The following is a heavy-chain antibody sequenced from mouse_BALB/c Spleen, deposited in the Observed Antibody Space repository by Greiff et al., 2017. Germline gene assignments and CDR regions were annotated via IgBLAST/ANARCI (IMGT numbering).Heavy chain of an antibody. V-gene: IGHV5-9-3*01. CDR3: RGWLPHFDY. Sequence: EVNVVESGGGLVKPGGSLKLSCAASGFTFSSYAMSWVRQTPEKRLEWVATISSGGSYTYYPDSVKGRFTISRDNAKNTLYLQMSSLRSEDTAMYYCRGWLPHFDYWGQGTTLTVSS. CDR1: GFTFSSYA. CDR2: ISSGGSYT. J-gene: IGHJ2*01. D-gene: IGHD2-3*01.